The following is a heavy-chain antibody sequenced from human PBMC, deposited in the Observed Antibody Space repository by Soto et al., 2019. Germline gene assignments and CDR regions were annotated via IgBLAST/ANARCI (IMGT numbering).Heavy chain of an antibody. J-gene: IGHJ4*02. Sequence: EVQLVESGGGLVKPGGSLRLSCAASGFTFSSYWMSWVRQAPGKGLEWVANIKQDGSEKYYVDSVKGRFTISRDNAKNSLYLQMNSLRAEDTAVYYCARLRFGYSSSWYSSEYYFDYWGQGTLVTVSS. V-gene: IGHV3-7*01. CDR3: ARLRFGYSSSWYSSEYYFDY. D-gene: IGHD6-13*01. CDR2: IKQDGSEK. CDR1: GFTFSSYW.